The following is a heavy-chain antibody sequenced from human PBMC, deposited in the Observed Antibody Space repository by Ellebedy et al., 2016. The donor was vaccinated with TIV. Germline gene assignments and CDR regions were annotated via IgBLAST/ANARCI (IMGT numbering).Heavy chain of an antibody. CDR3: ARDRDAYMASNSNYGMDV. J-gene: IGHJ6*02. V-gene: IGHV1-2*02. CDR2: INPHSGVT. Sequence: AASVKVSCKASGYTFSSYYLHWVRQAPRQGLQWVGCINPHSGVTRNAQKFQGRVTMTRDTSINTAYLELTWLRSDDTAVYFWARDRDAYMASNSNYGMDVWGQGTTVTVSS. D-gene: IGHD2-21*01. CDR1: GYTFSSYY.